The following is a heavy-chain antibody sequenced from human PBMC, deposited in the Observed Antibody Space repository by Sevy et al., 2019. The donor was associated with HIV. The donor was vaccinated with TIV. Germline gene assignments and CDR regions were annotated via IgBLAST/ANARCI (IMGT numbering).Heavy chain of an antibody. J-gene: IGHJ4*02. V-gene: IGHV3-21*01. Sequence: GGSLRLSCAASGFTFSSYSMNWVRQAPGKGLEWVSSIISSSSYIYYADSMKGRFTISRDNAKNSLYLQMNSLRAEDTAVYYCARDVSSAPDFDYWGQGTLVTASS. CDR1: GFTFSSYS. CDR2: IISSSSYI. D-gene: IGHD6-19*01. CDR3: ARDVSSAPDFDY.